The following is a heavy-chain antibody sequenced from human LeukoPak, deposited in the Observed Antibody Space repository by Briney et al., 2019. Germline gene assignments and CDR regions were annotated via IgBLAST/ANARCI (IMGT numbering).Heavy chain of an antibody. D-gene: IGHD3-22*01. CDR2: IYYSGST. Sequence: ESSETLSLTCTVSGGSISSYYWSWIRQPPGKGLEWIGYIYYSGSTYYNPSLRSRVTMSVDMSKNQFSLKLTSVTAADTALYYCARHFTYYYDTSGYPRDAFDIWGQGTMVTVSS. V-gene: IGHV4-59*08. J-gene: IGHJ3*02. CDR3: ARHFTYYYDTSGYPRDAFDI. CDR1: GGSISSYY.